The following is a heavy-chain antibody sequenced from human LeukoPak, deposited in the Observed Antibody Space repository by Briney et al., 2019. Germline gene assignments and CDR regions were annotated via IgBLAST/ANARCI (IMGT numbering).Heavy chain of an antibody. V-gene: IGHV1-46*01. J-gene: IGHJ4*02. CDR1: GYAFISYD. CDR2: VNPNGFST. CDR3: ARVAGGYCSRSSCTFDY. D-gene: IGHD2-2*01. Sequence: GASVKVSCKASGYAFISYDIHWVRQAPGQGLEWVGRVNPNGFSTTYAQKFQGRVTMTSDTSTTTVYMDLSSLRSEDTAVYYCARVAGGYCSRSSCTFDYWGQGTLVTVSS.